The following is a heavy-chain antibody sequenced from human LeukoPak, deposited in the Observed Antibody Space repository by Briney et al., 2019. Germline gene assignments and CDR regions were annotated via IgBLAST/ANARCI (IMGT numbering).Heavy chain of an antibody. V-gene: IGHV3-23*01. CDR1: GFTFSSYW. CDR2: ISGSGGST. J-gene: IGHJ4*02. CDR3: AKDRWRGSSWPYYFDY. Sequence: RPGGSLRLSCAASGFTFSSYWMHWVRQAPGKGLVWVSAISGSGGSTYYADSVKGRFTISRDNSKNTLYLQMNSLRAEDTAVYYCAKDRWRGSSWPYYFDYWGQGTLVTVSS. D-gene: IGHD6-13*01.